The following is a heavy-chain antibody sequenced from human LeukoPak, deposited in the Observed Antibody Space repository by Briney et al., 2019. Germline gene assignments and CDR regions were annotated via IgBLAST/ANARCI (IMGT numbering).Heavy chain of an antibody. CDR3: ARDSGGGSGSYYRYLDY. Sequence: PSETLSLTCTVSGGSISSGSYYWTWVRQPAGRGLEYIGHIYTSGSTRYNPSLKSRVTILLDTSKNQFSLKLTSVTAADTAVYYCARDSGGGSGSYYRYLDYWGQGTLVTVSS. D-gene: IGHD3-10*01. CDR2: IYTSGST. CDR1: GGSISSGSYY. V-gene: IGHV4-61*09. J-gene: IGHJ4*02.